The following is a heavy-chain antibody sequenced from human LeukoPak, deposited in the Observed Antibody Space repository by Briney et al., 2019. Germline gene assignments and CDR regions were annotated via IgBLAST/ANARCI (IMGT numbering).Heavy chain of an antibody. CDR3: TRENRPFCPFAY. CDR1: GGSIDITNY. V-gene: IGHV4-4*02. CDR2: ISHSGTT. J-gene: IGHJ4*02. Sequence: SGTLSLTCGVSGGSIDITNYWSWVRQAPGKGLEWIGEISHSGTTNYNPSLRSRVTMFLDRANNQFSLSLTSVTAADSAVYYCTRENRPFCPFAYWGQGVLVTVSS. D-gene: IGHD2/OR15-2a*01.